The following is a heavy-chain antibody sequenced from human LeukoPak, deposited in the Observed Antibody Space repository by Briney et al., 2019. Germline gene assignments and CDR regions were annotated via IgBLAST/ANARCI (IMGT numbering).Heavy chain of an antibody. V-gene: IGHV1-69*04. Sequence: SVKVSCKASGGTFSSYAISWVRQAPGQGLEWMGRIIPIFGIANYAQKFQGRVTITADKSTSTAYMELSSLRSEDPAVYYCAREEYRGNYYDSSGYYENFQHWGQGTLVTVSS. CDR1: GGTFSSYA. CDR2: IIPIFGIA. J-gene: IGHJ1*01. CDR3: AREEYRGNYYDSSGYYENFQH. D-gene: IGHD3-22*01.